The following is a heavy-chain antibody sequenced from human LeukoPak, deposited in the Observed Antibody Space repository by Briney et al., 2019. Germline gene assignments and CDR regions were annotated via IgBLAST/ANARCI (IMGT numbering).Heavy chain of an antibody. J-gene: IGHJ5*02. Sequence: PGGSLRLSCAASGFTFSSYAMSWVRQAPGKGLEWVSAISGSGGSTYYADSVKGRFSISRDNSKNTLYLQLNSLRAEDTALYYCAIGGGVRMTTIAPNWFVPWGQGTLVTVSP. D-gene: IGHD5-24*01. CDR3: AIGGGVRMTTIAPNWFVP. V-gene: IGHV3-23*01. CDR2: ISGSGGST. CDR1: GFTFSSYA.